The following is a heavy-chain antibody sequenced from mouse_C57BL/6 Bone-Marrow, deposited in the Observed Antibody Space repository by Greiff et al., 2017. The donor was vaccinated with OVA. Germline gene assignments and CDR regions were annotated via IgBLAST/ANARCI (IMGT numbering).Heavy chain of an antibody. J-gene: IGHJ1*03. Sequence: QVQLKESGPGLVAPSQSLSITCTVSGFSLTSYGVHWVRQPPGKGLEWRVVIWSDGSTTYNSALKSRLSISTDNAKSQVFLKMNSLPTDDTAMYYYAGHHPYDGGHWDFDVWGTGTTVTVSS. V-gene: IGHV2-6-1*01. CDR2: IWSDGST. CDR1: GFSLTSYG. D-gene: IGHD2-12*01. CDR3: AGHHPYDGGHWDFDV.